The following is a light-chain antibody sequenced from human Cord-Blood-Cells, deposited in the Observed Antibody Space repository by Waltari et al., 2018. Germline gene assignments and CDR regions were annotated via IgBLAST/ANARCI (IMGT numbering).Light chain of an antibody. V-gene: IGKV3-20*01. CDR2: GAS. CDR1: QSVSNSY. CDR3: QQYGSSPFT. J-gene: IGKJ3*01. Sequence: EIVLTQSPGTLYLSPGERATLSCRASQSVSNSYLAWYQQKPGQAPRLLIYGASSRATGIPDRFSGSGSGTDFTLTISRLEPEDFAVYYCQQYGSSPFTFGPGTKVDIK.